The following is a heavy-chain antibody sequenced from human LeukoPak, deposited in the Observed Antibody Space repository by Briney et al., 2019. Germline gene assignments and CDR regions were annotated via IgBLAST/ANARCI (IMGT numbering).Heavy chain of an antibody. V-gene: IGHV4-59*08. CDR3: ARHSAGIAVAGMNY. CDR1: GGSISSYY. CDR2: IYNSGST. D-gene: IGHD6-19*01. Sequence: PSETLSLTCTVSGGSISSYYWSWIRQPPGKGLEWIGYIYNSGSTNYNPSLKSRVTILVDTSKNQFSLRLSSVTAADTAVYYCARHSAGIAVAGMNYWGQGTLVTVSS. J-gene: IGHJ4*02.